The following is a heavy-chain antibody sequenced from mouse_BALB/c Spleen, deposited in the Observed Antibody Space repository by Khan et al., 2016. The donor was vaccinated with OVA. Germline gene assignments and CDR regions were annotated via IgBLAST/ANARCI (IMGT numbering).Heavy chain of an antibody. CDR1: GYTFTTYW. CDR2: INPTSGYT. J-gene: IGHJ2*01. Sequence: QVRLQQSGAELAKPGASVKMSCKASGYTFTTYWMYWVKQRPGQGLEWIGYINPTSGYTDYNQKFKDKATLTADKSSSTAYMQLSSLTSDDSAVYYCARDRIDYWGQGTTLTGSS. CDR3: ARDRIDY. V-gene: IGHV1-7*01.